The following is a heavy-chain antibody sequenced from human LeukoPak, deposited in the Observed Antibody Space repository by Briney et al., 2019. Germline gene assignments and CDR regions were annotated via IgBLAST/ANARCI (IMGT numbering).Heavy chain of an antibody. CDR1: GFTVSSNY. Sequence: GGSLRLSCAASGFTVSSNYMSWVRQAPGKGLEWVSVIYSGGSTYYADSVKGRFTISRDNSKNTLYLQMNSLRAEDTAVYYCAKDRDYYDSSGYYYVEYFQHWGQGTLVTVSS. V-gene: IGHV3-53*01. CDR3: AKDRDYYDSSGYYYVEYFQH. CDR2: IYSGGST. D-gene: IGHD3-22*01. J-gene: IGHJ1*01.